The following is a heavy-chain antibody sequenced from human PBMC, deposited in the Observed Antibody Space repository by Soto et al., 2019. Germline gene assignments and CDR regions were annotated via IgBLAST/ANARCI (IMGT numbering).Heavy chain of an antibody. CDR1: GFTFSSYG. CDR3: ATTRGYSPMDV. CDR2: ISYDGSNK. J-gene: IGHJ6*02. D-gene: IGHD5-18*01. Sequence: QVQLVESGGGVVQPGRSLRLSCAASGFTFSSYGMHWVRQAPGKGLEWVAVISYDGSNKYYEDSVKGRFTISRDNSKNSLYLQMNSLSAEDTAVYYCATTRGYSPMDVWGQGTTVTVSS. V-gene: IGHV3-30*03.